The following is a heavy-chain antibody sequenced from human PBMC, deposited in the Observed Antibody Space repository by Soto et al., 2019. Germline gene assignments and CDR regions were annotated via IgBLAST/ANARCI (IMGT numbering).Heavy chain of an antibody. CDR2: ISAYNGNT. D-gene: IGHD2-8*01. Sequence: ASVKVSCKASGYTFTGYYMHWVRQAPGQGLEWMGWISAYNGNTNYAQKLQGRVTMTTDTSTSTAYMELRSLRSDDTAVYYCARNIVLMAHDAFDIWGQGTMVTVSS. CDR1: GYTFTGYY. CDR3: ARNIVLMAHDAFDI. V-gene: IGHV1-18*04. J-gene: IGHJ3*02.